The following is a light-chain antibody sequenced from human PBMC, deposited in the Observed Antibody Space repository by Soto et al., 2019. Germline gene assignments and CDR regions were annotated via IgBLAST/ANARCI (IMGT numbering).Light chain of an antibody. CDR2: GNS. CDR1: SSNIGAGYD. CDR3: QSYDSSLSVV. Sequence: QPVLTQPPSVSGAPGQRVTISCTGSSSNIGAGYDVHWYHQLPGTAPKLLIYGNSNRPSGVPDRFSGSKSGTSASLAITGLQAEDEADYYCQSYDSSLSVVFGRGTKLTVL. J-gene: IGLJ2*01. V-gene: IGLV1-40*01.